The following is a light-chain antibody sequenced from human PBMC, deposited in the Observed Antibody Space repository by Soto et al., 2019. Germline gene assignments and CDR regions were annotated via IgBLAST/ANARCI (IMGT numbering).Light chain of an antibody. CDR2: GAS. CDR3: QQYGSSPPYT. Sequence: EIVLTQSPGTLSLSPGERATLSCRASQSVSSTYLAWYQQKPGQAPRVLMYGASSRATGIPERFSGSGSGTDFTLNISRLEPKDFAVSYCQQYGSSPPYTFGQGTELEIK. J-gene: IGKJ2*01. V-gene: IGKV3-20*01. CDR1: QSVSSTY.